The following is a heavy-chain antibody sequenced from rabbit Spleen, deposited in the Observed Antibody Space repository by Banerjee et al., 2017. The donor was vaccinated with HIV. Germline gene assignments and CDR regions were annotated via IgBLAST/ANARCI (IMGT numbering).Heavy chain of an antibody. CDR1: GVSFSLSSY. CDR2: INAVTGKA. Sequence: EESGGDLVKPGASLTLTCTASGVSFSLSSYMCWVRQAPGKRLQWIACINAVTGKAVYATWAKGRFTFSKTSSTTVTLQTTSLTVADTATYFCARDGTGGSYFALWGPGTLVTVS. J-gene: IGHJ4*01. CDR3: ARDGTGGSYFAL. D-gene: IGHD8-1*01. V-gene: IGHV1S40*01.